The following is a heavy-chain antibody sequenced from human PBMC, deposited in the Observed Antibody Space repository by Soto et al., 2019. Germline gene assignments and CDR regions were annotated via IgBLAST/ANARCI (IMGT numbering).Heavy chain of an antibody. CDR1: GFTFISYA. V-gene: IGHV3-23*01. CDR3: AKDRPRITGTTFGYFDY. Sequence: PGGSLRLSCAASGFTFISYAMSWVRQAPGKGLEWVSAISGSGGSTYYADSVKGRFTISRDNSKNTLYLQMNSLRAEDTAVYYCAKDRPRITGTTFGYFDYWGQGTLVTVSS. J-gene: IGHJ4*02. CDR2: ISGSGGST. D-gene: IGHD1-20*01.